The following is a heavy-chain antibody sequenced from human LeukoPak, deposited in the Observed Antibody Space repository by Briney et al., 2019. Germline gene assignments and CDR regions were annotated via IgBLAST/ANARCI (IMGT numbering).Heavy chain of an antibody. Sequence: QAGGSLRLSCAASGFTFSSYEMNWVRQAPGKGLEWVSYISSSGSTIYYADSVKGRFTISRDNSKNTLYLQMNSLRAEDTAVYYCARAAVADLACFDYWGQGTLVTVSS. CDR1: GFTFSSYE. V-gene: IGHV3-48*03. D-gene: IGHD6-19*01. CDR3: ARAAVADLACFDY. J-gene: IGHJ4*02. CDR2: ISSSGSTI.